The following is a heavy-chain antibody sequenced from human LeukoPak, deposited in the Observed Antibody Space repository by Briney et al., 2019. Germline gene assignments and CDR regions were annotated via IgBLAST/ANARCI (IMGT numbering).Heavy chain of an antibody. V-gene: IGHV3-23*01. CDR3: VREDTPATANY. CDR2: ISGGGDIT. D-gene: IGHD2-21*02. Sequence: GGSLRLSCAASGFTFNNYWMSWVRQTPGKGLEWVSAISGGGDITYYADSVTGRFTISRDNSKDTLFLQMHSLRPGDTAVYYCVREDTPATANYWGQGTLVTISS. J-gene: IGHJ4*02. CDR1: GFTFNNYW.